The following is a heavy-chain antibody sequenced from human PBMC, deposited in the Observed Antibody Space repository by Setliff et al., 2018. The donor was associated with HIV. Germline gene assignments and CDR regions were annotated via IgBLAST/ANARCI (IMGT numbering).Heavy chain of an antibody. CDR3: ARHSPSDY. CDR1: GDSISTDY. V-gene: IGHV4-59*08. J-gene: IGHJ4*02. Sequence: TSETLSLTCTVSGDSISTDYWTWIRQPPGKGLGWIGYIYNSASTSYNPSLKSRVTISVDTSKNQFSLKLSSVTAADTAVYYCARHSPSDYWGQGTLVTVSS. CDR2: IYNSAST.